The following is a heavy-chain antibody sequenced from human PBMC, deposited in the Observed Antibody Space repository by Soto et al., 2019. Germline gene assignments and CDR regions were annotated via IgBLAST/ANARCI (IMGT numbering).Heavy chain of an antibody. CDR3: ASVVSSGWYGWFYP. J-gene: IGHJ5*02. CDR1: GFTFSSYW. D-gene: IGHD6-13*01. V-gene: IGHV3-74*01. Sequence: GGSLRLSCAAPGFTFSSYWMHWVRQAPGKGLVWVSRINSDGSSTCYADSVKGRFTISRDNAKNTLYLQMNSLRAEDTAVYYCASVVSSGWYGWFYPWGQGTLVTVSA. CDR2: INSDGSST.